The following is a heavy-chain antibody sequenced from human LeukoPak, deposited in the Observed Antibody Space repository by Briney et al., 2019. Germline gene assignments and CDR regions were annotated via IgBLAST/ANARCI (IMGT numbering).Heavy chain of an antibody. J-gene: IGHJ3*02. D-gene: IGHD6-19*01. CDR2: MNPNSGNT. CDR1: GCTFTSYD. CDR3: ATTPTSIAVAGSEGDAFDI. Sequence: ASVKVSCKASGCTFTSYDINWVRQATGQGLEWMGWMNPNSGNTGYAQKFQGRVTMTRNTSISTAYMELSSLRSEDTAVYYCATTPTSIAVAGSEGDAFDIWGQGTMVTVSS. V-gene: IGHV1-8*01.